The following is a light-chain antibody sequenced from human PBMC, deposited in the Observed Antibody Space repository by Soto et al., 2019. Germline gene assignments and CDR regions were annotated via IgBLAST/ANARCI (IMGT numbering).Light chain of an antibody. CDR1: QSVSSSY. J-gene: IGKJ2*01. Sequence: EIVLTQSPGTLSLFPGERATLSCRASQSVSSSYLAWYQQKPGQAPRLLIYGASRRATGIPDRFSGSGSGTDFTLTISRLEPEDFAVYYCQQYGSSPQTFGQGTKLEIK. CDR2: GAS. CDR3: QQYGSSPQT. V-gene: IGKV3-20*01.